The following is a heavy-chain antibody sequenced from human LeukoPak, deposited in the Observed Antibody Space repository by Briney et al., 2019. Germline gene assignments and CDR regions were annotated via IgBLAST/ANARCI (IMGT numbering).Heavy chain of an antibody. D-gene: IGHD4-11*01. J-gene: IGHJ5*02. Sequence: SQTLSLTCAISGDSVSSNSAAWTWIRQSPSRGLEWLGRIYYRSKWYNDYAVSVKSRITMSPDTSKNQFSLKLSSVTAADTAVYYCASGTVTRGWFDPWGQGTLVTVSS. CDR3: ASGTVTRGWFDP. CDR1: GDSVSSNSAA. V-gene: IGHV6-1*01. CDR2: IYYRSKWYN.